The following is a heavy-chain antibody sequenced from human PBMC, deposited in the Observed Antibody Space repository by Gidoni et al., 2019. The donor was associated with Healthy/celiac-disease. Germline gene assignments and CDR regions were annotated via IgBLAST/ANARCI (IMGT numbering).Heavy chain of an antibody. D-gene: IGHD3-3*01. CDR3: ARDYDFWSGYYINWFDP. CDR2: IKQDGSEK. Sequence: EVQLVESGGGLVQPGGSLRLSCAASGFTFRSYWMSWVRQAPGKGLEWVANIKQDGSEKYYVDSVKGRFTISRDNAKNSLYLQMNSLRAEDTAVYYCARDYDFWSGYYINWFDPWGQGTLVTVSS. V-gene: IGHV3-7*01. CDR1: GFTFRSYW. J-gene: IGHJ5*02.